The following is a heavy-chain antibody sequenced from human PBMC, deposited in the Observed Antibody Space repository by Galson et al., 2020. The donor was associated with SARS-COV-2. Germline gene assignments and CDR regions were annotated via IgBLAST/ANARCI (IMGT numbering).Heavy chain of an antibody. D-gene: IGHD2-15*01. V-gene: IGHV1-2*02. Sequence: ASVKVSCKASGYSFIGYYIHWVRQAPGQGLEWVGRLNPNSGDTKYANRFQGRVTMTRDTSISTAYMDLSRLSSDDTAVYYCARDLGYCSSFSCLNLWGQGTLVTVSS. CDR1: GYSFIGYY. CDR3: ARDLGYCSSFSCLNL. J-gene: IGHJ5*02. CDR2: LNPNSGDT.